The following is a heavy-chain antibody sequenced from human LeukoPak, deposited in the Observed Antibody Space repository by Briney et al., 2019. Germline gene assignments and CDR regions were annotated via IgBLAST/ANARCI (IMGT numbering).Heavy chain of an antibody. CDR2: INPSGGST. D-gene: IGHD3-22*01. J-gene: IGHJ4*02. Sequence: ASVKVSCKASGYTFTSYYMHWVRQAPGQGLEWMGIINPSGGSTSYAQKFQGRVTMTRDTSTSTVYMELSSLRSEDTAVYYCARDRPGTMIVAGPLDYWGQGTLVTVSS. V-gene: IGHV1-46*01. CDR1: GYTFTSYY. CDR3: ARDRPGTMIVAGPLDY.